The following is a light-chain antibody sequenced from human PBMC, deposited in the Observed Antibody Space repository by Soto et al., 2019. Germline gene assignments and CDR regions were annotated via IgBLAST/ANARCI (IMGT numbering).Light chain of an antibody. J-gene: IGKJ2*01. CDR1: QSILYSSNNRNY. Sequence: DIVMTQSPDSLAVSLGERATINCKSSQSILYSSNNRNYLAWYQQIPGQPPKLLIYWASTRESGVPDRFSGRGSGTDFTLTISSLQAEDVAVYYCQQYYSTPYTFGQGTK. V-gene: IGKV4-1*01. CDR2: WAS. CDR3: QQYYSTPYT.